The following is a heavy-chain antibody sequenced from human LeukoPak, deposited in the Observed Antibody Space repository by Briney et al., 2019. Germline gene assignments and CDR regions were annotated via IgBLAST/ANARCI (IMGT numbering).Heavy chain of an antibody. CDR2: IYSGGST. Sequence: SGGSLRLSCAASGFTVRSKDMSWVRQAPGKGLEWVSVIYSGGSTYYADSVKGRFTISRDNSKNTLYLQMNSLRAEDTAVYYCARESPMVRGVMDVWGQGTTVTVSS. V-gene: IGHV3-66*01. J-gene: IGHJ6*02. D-gene: IGHD3-10*01. CDR1: GFTVRSKD. CDR3: ARESPMVRGVMDV.